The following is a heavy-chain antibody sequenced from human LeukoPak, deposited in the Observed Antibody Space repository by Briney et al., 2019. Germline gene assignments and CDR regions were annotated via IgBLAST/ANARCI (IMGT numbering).Heavy chain of an antibody. CDR1: GFTFSFYS. CDR3: VRDQQPEVPTSDSSPSA. V-gene: IGHV3-21*01. D-gene: IGHD2-2*01. CDR2: ISSSGNYI. Sequence: PEGSLKLSCAASGFTFSFYSMHLVRQAPRKGLEWVSCISSSGNYIYYADSVKGRFIISRDNDKNSLHLQMNILRADDTAVYYCVRDQQPEVPTSDSSPSAWGQGTLVTVSS. J-gene: IGHJ5*02.